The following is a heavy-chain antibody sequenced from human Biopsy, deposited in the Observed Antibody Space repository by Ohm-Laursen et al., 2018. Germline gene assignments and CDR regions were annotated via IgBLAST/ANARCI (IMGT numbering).Heavy chain of an antibody. D-gene: IGHD3-3*01. CDR2: INHSGRT. V-gene: IGHV4-34*01. J-gene: IGHJ5*01. Sequence: GTLSLTCAAYGESFNGYYWSWIRQTPGKGLEWIGEINHSGRTNYNPSLKSRVTISVDTSKNQFPLKVRSVTAADTAIYYCARVRGGFLEWFDYWGQGTLITVSS. CDR3: ARVRGGFLEWFDY. CDR1: GESFNGYY.